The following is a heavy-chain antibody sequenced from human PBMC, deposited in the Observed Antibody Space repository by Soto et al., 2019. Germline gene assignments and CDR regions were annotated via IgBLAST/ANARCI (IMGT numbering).Heavy chain of an antibody. J-gene: IGHJ4*02. Sequence: EVQVVQSGGGLVQPGGSLRLSCAASGFSVASTYMTWVRQAPGRGLRWVSMIHTGGLKHFADFVKVRFSLSRDTSTNTLYLEMNSLRPDDTAVYYCATWGSGSHYLDHWGQGSLVTVSS. CDR2: IHTGGLK. D-gene: IGHD7-27*01. CDR1: GFSVASTY. V-gene: IGHV3-53*04. CDR3: ATWGSGSHYLDH.